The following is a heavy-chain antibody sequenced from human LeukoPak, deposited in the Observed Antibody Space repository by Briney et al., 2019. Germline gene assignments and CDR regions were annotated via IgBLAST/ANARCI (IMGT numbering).Heavy chain of an antibody. V-gene: IGHV4-39*07. CDR1: GGSISSSSYY. CDR3: AREMSGDYGDYGWFDP. J-gene: IGHJ5*02. CDR2: INHSGST. D-gene: IGHD4-17*01. Sequence: SETLSLTCTVSGGSISSSSYYWSWIRQPPGKGLEWIGEINHSGSTNYNPSLKSRVTISVDTSKNQFSLKLSSVTAADTAVYYCAREMSGDYGDYGWFDPWGQGTLVTVSS.